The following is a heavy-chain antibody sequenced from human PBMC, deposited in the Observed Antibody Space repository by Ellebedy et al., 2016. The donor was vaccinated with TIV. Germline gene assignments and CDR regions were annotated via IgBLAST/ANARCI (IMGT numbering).Heavy chain of an antibody. V-gene: IGHV3-30-3*01. CDR1: GFTFSDHY. CDR3: ARDLDKSSGWYGGAAY. CDR2: ISYDGSSK. D-gene: IGHD6-19*01. J-gene: IGHJ4*02. Sequence: GESLKISCAASGFTFSDHYMHWVRQAPGKGLEWVAVISYDGSSKYYADSVKGRFTISRDNSMTTLYLEMNSLSAEDTAVYYCARDLDKSSGWYGGAAYWGQGTLVTVSS.